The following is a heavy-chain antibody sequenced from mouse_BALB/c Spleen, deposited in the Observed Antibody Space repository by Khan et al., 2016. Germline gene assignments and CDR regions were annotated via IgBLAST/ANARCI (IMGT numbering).Heavy chain of an antibody. CDR1: GYSITSDYA. D-gene: IGHD1-2*01. V-gene: IGHV3-2*02. CDR2: ISYSGST. CDR3: ARTLLRLYYFDY. J-gene: IGHJ2*01. Sequence: EVQLVESGPGLVKPSQSLSLTCTVTGYSITSDYAWNWIRQFPGNKLEWMGYISYSGSTSYNPSLKSRISITRDTSKNQFFLQLNSVTTEDTATNYCARTLLRLYYFDYWGQGTTLTVSS.